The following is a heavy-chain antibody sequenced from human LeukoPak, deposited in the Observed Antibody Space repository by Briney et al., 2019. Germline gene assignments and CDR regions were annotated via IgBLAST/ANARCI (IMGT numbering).Heavy chain of an antibody. CDR3: ARDVRSSGWYSSWYFDL. J-gene: IGHJ2*01. D-gene: IGHD6-19*01. Sequence: PSETLSLTCTVSGDSIRGYFWSWIRQPPGKGLEWIGYIYYSGSTNYNPSLRSRVTISVDTSKNQFSPKLSSVTAADTAVYYCARDVRSSGWYSSWYFDLWGRGTLVTVSS. CDR2: IYYSGST. V-gene: IGHV4-59*01. CDR1: GDSIRGYF.